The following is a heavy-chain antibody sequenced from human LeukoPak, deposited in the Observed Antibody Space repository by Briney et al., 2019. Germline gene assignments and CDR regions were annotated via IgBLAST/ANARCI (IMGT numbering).Heavy chain of an antibody. CDR2: IYYSGST. Sequence: SETLSLTCTVSGGSISSYYWSWIRQPPGKGLEWIGYIYYSGSTNYNPSLKSRVTISVDTSKNQFSLKLSSVTAADTAVYYCARDLKLRAFDIWGQGTMVTVSS. J-gene: IGHJ3*02. CDR3: ARDLKLRAFDI. CDR1: GGSISSYY. V-gene: IGHV4-59*01. D-gene: IGHD3-9*01.